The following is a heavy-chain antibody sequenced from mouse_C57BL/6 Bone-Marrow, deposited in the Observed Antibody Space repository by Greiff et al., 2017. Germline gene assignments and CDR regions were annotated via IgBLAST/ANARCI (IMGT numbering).Heavy chain of an antibody. V-gene: IGHV1-81*01. Sequence: QVQLQQSGAELARPGASVKLSCKASGYTFTSYGISWVKQRTGQGLEWIGEIYPRSGNTYYNAKFKGKATLTADKSSSTAYMELRSLTSEDSAVYFCARNGNYPYWYFDVWGTGTTVTVSS. CDR1: GYTFTSYG. CDR3: ARNGNYPYWYFDV. D-gene: IGHD2-1*01. CDR2: IYPRSGNT. J-gene: IGHJ1*03.